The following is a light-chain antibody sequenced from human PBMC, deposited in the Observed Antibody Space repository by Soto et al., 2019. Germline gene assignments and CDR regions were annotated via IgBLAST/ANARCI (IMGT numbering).Light chain of an antibody. V-gene: IGLV1-40*01. CDR2: GNS. CDR3: QSYDSSLSGSYV. J-gene: IGLJ1*01. Sequence: QAVVTQPPSVSGAPGQRVTISCTGSSSNIGAGYDVHWYQQLPGTAPKLLIYGNSNRPSGVPDRFSSSKSGTSASLAITGLQAEDEADYYCQSYDSSLSGSYVFGTGTKLTVL. CDR1: SSNIGAGYD.